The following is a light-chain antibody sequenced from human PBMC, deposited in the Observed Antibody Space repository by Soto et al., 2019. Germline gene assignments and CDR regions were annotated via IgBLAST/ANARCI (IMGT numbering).Light chain of an antibody. CDR1: QSISSW. V-gene: IGKV1-5*03. J-gene: IGKJ2*01. Sequence: DIQMTQSPSTLSASVGDRVTITCRASQSISSWLAWYQQKPGKAPKLLIYKASSLESGVPSRFSGSGSGTEFTLTISSLPPDDFSTYYCQQYNSYSQTFCQGTKLEIK. CDR2: KAS. CDR3: QQYNSYSQT.